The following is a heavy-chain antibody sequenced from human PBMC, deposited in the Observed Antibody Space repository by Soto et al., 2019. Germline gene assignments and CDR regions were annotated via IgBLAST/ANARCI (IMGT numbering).Heavy chain of an antibody. Sequence: QVQLVESGGGVVQPGTSLRLSCVGSGFTFRSYVIHWVRQAPGKGLEWVALTSYDGSNKYYDDSVKGRFTISRDNSRNTVDLQMDNRRVEDTALYYCARWGTTVGLDVWGQGTLVSVSS. V-gene: IGHV3-30*19. CDR3: ARWGTTVGLDV. CDR1: GFTFRSYV. CDR2: TSYDGSNK. J-gene: IGHJ4*02. D-gene: IGHD4-17*01.